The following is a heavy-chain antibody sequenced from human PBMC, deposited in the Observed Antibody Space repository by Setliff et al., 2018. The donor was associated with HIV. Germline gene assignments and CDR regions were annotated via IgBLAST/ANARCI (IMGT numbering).Heavy chain of an antibody. D-gene: IGHD6-13*01. V-gene: IGHV1-2*02. CDR1: GYTFTGYY. CDR3: ARSGYSSSWYLDYYYYYGMDV. CDR2: INPNSGGT. J-gene: IGHJ6*02. Sequence: ASVKVSCKASGYTFTGYYMHWVRQAPGQGLEWMGWINPNSGGTNYAQKFQGRVTMTRDTSISTAYMELSRLRSDDTAVYYCARSGYSSSWYLDYYYYYGMDVWGQGTTVTVSS.